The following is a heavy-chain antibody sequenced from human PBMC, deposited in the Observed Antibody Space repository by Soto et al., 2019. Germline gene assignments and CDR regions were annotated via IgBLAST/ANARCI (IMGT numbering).Heavy chain of an antibody. J-gene: IGHJ5*02. Sequence: LQESGPGLVKPSQTLSLTCFVSGYSISAGGYYWCWIRHHPGKGLEWIGSFYSSGSIIYNPSLRSRVSISGDTSSNQFSMSLTSVTAADTASYYCARMYSSGSGWFHPWGQGTLVTVSS. D-gene: IGHD6-19*01. CDR1: GYSISAGGYY. CDR3: ARMYSSGSGWFHP. CDR2: FYSSGSI. V-gene: IGHV4-31*03.